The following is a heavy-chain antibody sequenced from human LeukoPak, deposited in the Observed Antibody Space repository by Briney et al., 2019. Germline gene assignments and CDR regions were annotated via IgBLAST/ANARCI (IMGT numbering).Heavy chain of an antibody. CDR1: GFTFSRYA. CDR3: AKDLGDYCDSSGYST. J-gene: IGHJ5*02. CDR2: ICGSTGSA. Sequence: HPGGSLRLSCAASGFTFSRYAMTWVRQAPGKGLQWVSAICGSTGSAYYADSVKGRFTISRDNSKNTLFLQMNSLRVEDTAVYYCAKDLGDYCDSSGYSTWGQGTLVTVSS. V-gene: IGHV3-23*01. D-gene: IGHD3-22*01.